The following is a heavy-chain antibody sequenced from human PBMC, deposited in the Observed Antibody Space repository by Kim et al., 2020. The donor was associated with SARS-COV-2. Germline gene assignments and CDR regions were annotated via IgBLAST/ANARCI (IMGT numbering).Heavy chain of an antibody. CDR1: GGSISSSSYY. CDR3: ARHGPSESYYYSSGYPLWYFDL. D-gene: IGHD3-22*01. V-gene: IGHV4-39*01. Sequence: SDTLSLTCTVSGGSISSSSYYWGWIRQPPGKGLEWFGSIYYSGSTYYNPSLKSRVTISVDTSTNQFSLKLSSVTAADTAVYYCARHGPSESYYYSSGYPLWYFDLWGRGTLVTVSS. CDR2: IYYSGST. J-gene: IGHJ2*01.